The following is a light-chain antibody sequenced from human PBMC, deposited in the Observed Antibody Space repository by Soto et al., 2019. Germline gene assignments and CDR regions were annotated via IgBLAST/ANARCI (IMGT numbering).Light chain of an antibody. CDR3: SSYTSSSA. CDR2: DVS. J-gene: IGLJ1*01. Sequence: QSALTQPASVSGSPGQSITISCTGTSSDVGGYNYVSWYQQHPGKAPKLMIYDVSNRPSGVSNRFSGSKSGNMASLTISGLQAEDEADYYCSSYTSSSAFGTGTKLTVL. V-gene: IGLV2-14*01. CDR1: SSDVGGYNY.